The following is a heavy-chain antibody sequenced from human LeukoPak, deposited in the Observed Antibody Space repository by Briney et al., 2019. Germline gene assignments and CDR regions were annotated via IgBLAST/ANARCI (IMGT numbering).Heavy chain of an antibody. J-gene: IGHJ4*02. V-gene: IGHV3-23*01. CDR1: GFTFSRCA. Sequence: GGSLRLSCAASGFTFSRCALSWVRQAPGKGLEWVSGISGSGGRTYNADSVKGRFTISRDNSKNTLYLQMNSLRAEDTAVYYCAKGGQEELPTYFDSWGQGTLVTVSS. CDR3: AKGGQEELPTYFDS. D-gene: IGHD1-7*01. CDR2: ISGSGGRT.